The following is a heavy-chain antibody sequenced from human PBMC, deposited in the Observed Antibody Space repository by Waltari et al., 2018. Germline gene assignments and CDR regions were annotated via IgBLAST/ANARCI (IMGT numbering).Heavy chain of an antibody. CDR3: ARFSRSGWYSDY. CDR1: GFTFSSYA. CDR2: ISGSGGST. J-gene: IGHJ4*02. D-gene: IGHD6-19*01. Sequence: EVQLLESGGGLVQPGGSLRLSCAASGFTFSSYAMSWVRQAPGKGLEWVSAISGSGGSTYYADSVKCRFTISRDNSKNTLYLQMNSLRAEDTAVYYCARFSRSGWYSDYWGQGTLVTVSS. V-gene: IGHV3-23*01.